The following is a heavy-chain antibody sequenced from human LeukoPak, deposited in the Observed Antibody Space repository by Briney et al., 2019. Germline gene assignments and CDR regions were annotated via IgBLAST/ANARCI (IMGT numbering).Heavy chain of an antibody. Sequence: GGSLRLSCLPSGFTFSNYAMTWVRQAPGKGLEWVSYIGISSSNGYYADSVKGRFTISRDNAKNSVYLQMNSLRAEDTAVYYCARETGLSDILTGYYPYYFDYWGQGTLVTVSS. CDR2: IGISSSNG. V-gene: IGHV3-48*04. CDR3: ARETGLSDILTGYYPYYFDY. D-gene: IGHD3-9*01. CDR1: GFTFSNYA. J-gene: IGHJ4*02.